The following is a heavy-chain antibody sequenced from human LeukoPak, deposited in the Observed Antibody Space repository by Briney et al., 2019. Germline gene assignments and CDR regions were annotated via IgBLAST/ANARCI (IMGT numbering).Heavy chain of an antibody. CDR1: GFTFSSYE. V-gene: IGHV3-48*03. CDR2: ITSSGSTI. J-gene: IGHJ4*02. D-gene: IGHD3-22*01. Sequence: PGGSLRLSCAASGFTFSSYEMNWVRQAPGKGLEWVSYITSSGSTIYYAVYVKGRFTISRDNAKNSLYLQMNSLRAEDTAVYYCARDLFRFDSSGYSDPFDYWGQGTLVTVSS. CDR3: ARDLFRFDSSGYSDPFDY.